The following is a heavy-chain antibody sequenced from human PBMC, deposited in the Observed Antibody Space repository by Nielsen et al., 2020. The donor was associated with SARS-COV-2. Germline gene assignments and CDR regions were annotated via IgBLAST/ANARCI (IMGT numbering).Heavy chain of an antibody. CDR1: GFTFSSYA. CDR3: ARGLSGNYNSAFDI. J-gene: IGHJ3*02. D-gene: IGHD4-11*01. V-gene: IGHV3-30*04. CDR2: IPYDGSNK. Sequence: SCAASGFTFSSYAMHWVRQAPGKGLEGVAVIPYDGSNKYYADSVKGRFTISRENSQNALYLQMNSLRAEDTAVYYCARGLSGNYNSAFDIWGQGTMITVSS.